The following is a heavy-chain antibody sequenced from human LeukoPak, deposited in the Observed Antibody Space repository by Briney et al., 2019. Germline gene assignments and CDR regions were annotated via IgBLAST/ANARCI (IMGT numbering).Heavy chain of an antibody. D-gene: IGHD1-26*01. Sequence: PSGTRSLTCGVPAGSITSTNYWSWVRQPPGQGLEWIGEIALSGYTGFNPSLRSPFTMSLDESKNHLSLNLASVTAADTAVYYCSRESGPFSPFGHWGQGILVTVTS. J-gene: IGHJ4*02. CDR3: SRESGPFSPFGH. CDR2: IALSGYT. V-gene: IGHV4-4*02. CDR1: AGSITSTNY.